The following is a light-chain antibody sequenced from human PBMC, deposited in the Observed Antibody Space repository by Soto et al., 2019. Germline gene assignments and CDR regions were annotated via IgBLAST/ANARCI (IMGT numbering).Light chain of an antibody. V-gene: IGLV1-44*01. CDR2: IND. Sequence: QSVLTQAPSASGTPGQRVTISCSGSNSNIGSNTVSWYQQVPGTAPKVLIYINDQRPSGVPDRLSGSKSGTSASLAIGGLQSEDEADYYCAAWDGSLNGWVFGGGTQLTVL. CDR1: NSNIGSNT. CDR3: AAWDGSLNGWV. J-gene: IGLJ3*02.